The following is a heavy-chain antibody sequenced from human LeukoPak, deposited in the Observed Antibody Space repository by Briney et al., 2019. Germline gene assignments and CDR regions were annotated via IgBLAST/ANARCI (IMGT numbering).Heavy chain of an antibody. CDR2: INHSGST. Sequence: SETLSLTCTVSGGSISSYYWSWIRQPPGKGLEWIEEINHSGSTNYNPSLKSRVTISVDTSKNQFSLKLSSVTAADTAVYYCRYYDFWSGYYVDDYWGQGTLVTVSS. CDR3: RYYDFWSGYYVDDY. CDR1: GGSISSYY. V-gene: IGHV4-34*01. D-gene: IGHD3-3*01. J-gene: IGHJ4*02.